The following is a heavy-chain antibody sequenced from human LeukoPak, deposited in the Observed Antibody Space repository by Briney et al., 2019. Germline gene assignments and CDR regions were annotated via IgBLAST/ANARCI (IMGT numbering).Heavy chain of an antibody. J-gene: IGHJ5*02. CDR3: ARAYSNYIDP. CDR1: GGSVSSGSYY. Sequence: SETLSLTCTVSGGSVSSGSYYWSWIRQPPGKGLEWIAYIYSSGNTNYNPSLKSRVTISIDTSKNQFSLNLSSVTAADTAVYYCARAYSNYIDPWGQGTLVTVSS. D-gene: IGHD4-11*01. CDR2: IYSSGNT. V-gene: IGHV4-61*01.